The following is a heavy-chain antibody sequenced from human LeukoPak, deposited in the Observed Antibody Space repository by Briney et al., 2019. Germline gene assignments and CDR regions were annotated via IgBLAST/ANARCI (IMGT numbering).Heavy chain of an antibody. CDR1: GFTVSGNY. CDR3: ARVGDEVAYTRGYLDH. V-gene: IGHV3-53*04. D-gene: IGHD5-12*01. J-gene: IGHJ4*02. Sequence: GGSLRLSCAAPGFTVSGNYMSWVRQAPGKGLEWVSVIYMGGTTYYADSVKGRFTISRHSSKNTLYLQMNSLRAEDTAVYYCARVGDEVAYTRGYLDHWGQGTLVTVSS. CDR2: IYMGGTT.